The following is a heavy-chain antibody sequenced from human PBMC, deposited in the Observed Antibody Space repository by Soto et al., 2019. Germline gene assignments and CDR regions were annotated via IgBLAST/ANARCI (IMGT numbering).Heavy chain of an antibody. CDR2: ISGSGSGT. V-gene: IGHV3-23*01. J-gene: IGHJ3*02. CDR3: AKKTDSSSPWGALDI. CDR1: GFTFSSYA. D-gene: IGHD6-6*01. Sequence: EVQLLESGGGLVQPGGSLRLSCAASGFTFSSYAMTWVRQAPAQGLEWVSGISGSGSGTYYADSVKGRFTISRDSSKNTLYLQMDSLRPEDTAVYYCAKKTDSSSPWGALDIWGQGTMVSVSS.